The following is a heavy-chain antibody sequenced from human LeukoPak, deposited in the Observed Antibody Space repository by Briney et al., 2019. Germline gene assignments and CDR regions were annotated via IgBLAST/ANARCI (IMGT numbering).Heavy chain of an antibody. CDR1: GYTFTGYY. D-gene: IGHD4-17*01. CDR2: INPNSGGT. CDR3: ARDDYGDLQYFED. V-gene: IGHV1-2*02. J-gene: IGHJ4*02. Sequence: GASVKVSCKASGYTFTGYYMHWVRQAPGQGLEWMGWINPNSGGTNYAQKFQGRVTMTGDTSISTAYMELSRLRSDDTAVYYCARDDYGDLQYFEDWGQGTLVTVSS.